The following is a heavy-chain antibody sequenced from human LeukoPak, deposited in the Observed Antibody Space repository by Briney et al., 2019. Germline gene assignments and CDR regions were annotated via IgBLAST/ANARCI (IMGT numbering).Heavy chain of an antibody. D-gene: IGHD3-9*01. V-gene: IGHV3-53*01. J-gene: IGHJ4*02. CDR3: ARAPYDILTGSYFDY. CDR1: GFTFSNYA. CDR2: IYSDDTT. Sequence: GGSLRLSCAASGFTFSNYAMSWVRQGPGKGLEWVSGIYSDDTTHYADSVKGRFTISRDNSKNTVYLQISSLRVEDTAVYFCARAPYDILTGSYFDYWGQGTLVTVSS.